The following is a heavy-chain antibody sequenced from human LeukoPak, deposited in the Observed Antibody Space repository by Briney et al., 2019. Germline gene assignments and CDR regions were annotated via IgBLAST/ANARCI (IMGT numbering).Heavy chain of an antibody. Sequence: GGSLRLSCAASGFTFSSYWMHWVHQAPGKGLVWVSRISSDSRNTYYADSVKGRFTISRDNAKNTLFLQMNSLRAEDTGVYYCGRGAGGGSGNYLFDFWGQGTLVTVSS. CDR2: ISSDSRNT. CDR1: GFTFSSYW. CDR3: GRGAGGGSGNYLFDF. J-gene: IGHJ4*02. V-gene: IGHV3-74*01. D-gene: IGHD3-10*01.